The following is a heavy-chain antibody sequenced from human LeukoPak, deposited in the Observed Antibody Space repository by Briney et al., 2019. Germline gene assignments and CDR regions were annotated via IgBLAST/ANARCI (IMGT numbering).Heavy chain of an antibody. CDR3: ARVGRVTGTTLGWFDP. V-gene: IGHV4-34*01. Sequence: SETLSLTCAVYGGSFSGYYWSWIRQPPGKGLEWIGEINHSGSTNYNPSLESRVTISVDTSKNQFSLKLSSVTAADTAVYYCARVGRVTGTTLGWFDPWGQGTLVTVSS. D-gene: IGHD1-20*01. CDR1: GGSFSGYY. CDR2: INHSGST. J-gene: IGHJ5*02.